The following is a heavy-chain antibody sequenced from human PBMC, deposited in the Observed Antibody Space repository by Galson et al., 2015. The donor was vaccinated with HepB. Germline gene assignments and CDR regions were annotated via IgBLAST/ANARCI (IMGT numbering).Heavy chain of an antibody. CDR1: GFTFSTYA. CDR3: ARDGWELLSVLDY. CDR2: ISSDGNNK. D-gene: IGHD1-26*01. Sequence: LRLSCAASGFTFSTYAIHWVRQAPGKGLEWVAVISSDGNNKYYAGSVKGRFTISRDNSKNTLYLQMNSLRPEDTAVYYCARDGWELLSVLDYWGQGSLVTVSS. J-gene: IGHJ4*02. V-gene: IGHV3-30-3*01.